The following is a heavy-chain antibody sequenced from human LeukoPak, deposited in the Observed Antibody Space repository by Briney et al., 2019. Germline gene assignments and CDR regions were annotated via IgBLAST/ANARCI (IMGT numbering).Heavy chain of an antibody. J-gene: IGHJ4*02. CDR2: ISGSGGST. Sequence: GGSLRLSCAASGFTFSSYAVSWVRQAPGKGLEWVSAISGSGGSTYYADSVKGRFTISRDNSKNTLCLQMNSLRAEDTAVYYCISEEELNYFDYWGQGTLVTVSS. CDR3: ISEEELNYFDY. CDR1: GFTFSSYA. D-gene: IGHD1-7*01. V-gene: IGHV3-23*01.